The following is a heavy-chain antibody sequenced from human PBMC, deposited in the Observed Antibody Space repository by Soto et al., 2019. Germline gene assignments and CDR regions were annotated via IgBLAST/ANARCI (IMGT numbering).Heavy chain of an antibody. CDR1: GGTFSSYA. V-gene: IGHV1-69*06. Sequence: GASVKVSCKASGGTFSSYAISWVRQAPGQGLEWMGGIIPTFGTANYAQKFQGRVTITADKSTSTAYMELSSLRSEDTAVYYCARESSERITIFGVAPGWFDPWGQGTLVTVSS. CDR2: IIPTFGTA. J-gene: IGHJ5*02. D-gene: IGHD3-3*01. CDR3: ARESSERITIFGVAPGWFDP.